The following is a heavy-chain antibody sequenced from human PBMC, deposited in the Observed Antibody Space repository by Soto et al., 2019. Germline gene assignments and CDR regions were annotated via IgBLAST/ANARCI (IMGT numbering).Heavy chain of an antibody. CDR2: IIPIFGTA. CDR1: GGTFSSYA. V-gene: IGHV1-69*13. CDR3: TWENYYDSSGYPPA. Sequence: SVKVSCKASGGTFSSYAISWVRQAPGQGLEWMGGIIPIFGTANYAQKFQGRVTITADESTSTAYMELSSLRSEDTAVYYCTWENYYDSSGYPPAWGQGXLVTVSS. J-gene: IGHJ5*02. D-gene: IGHD3-22*01.